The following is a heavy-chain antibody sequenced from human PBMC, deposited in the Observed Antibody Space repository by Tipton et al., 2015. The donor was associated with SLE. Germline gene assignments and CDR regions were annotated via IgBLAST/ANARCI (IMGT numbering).Heavy chain of an antibody. Sequence: SLRLSCAASGFTLRPYAMTWVRQAPGMGLEWVSFIYSGGSTYYADSVKGRFTISRDNSKNTVYLQMNSLRPEDTAVYFCAKRAGYCSSNGCQGGLDVWGQGTTVTVSS. D-gene: IGHD2-2*01. J-gene: IGHJ6*02. CDR1: GFTLRPYA. CDR2: IYSGGST. V-gene: IGHV3-23*03. CDR3: AKRAGYCSSNGCQGGLDV.